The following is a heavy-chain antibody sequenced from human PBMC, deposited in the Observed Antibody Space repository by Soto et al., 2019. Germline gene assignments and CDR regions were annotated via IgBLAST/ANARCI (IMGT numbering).Heavy chain of an antibody. V-gene: IGHV3-48*01. CDR2: ISSGSSII. D-gene: IGHD6-25*01. CDR1: GFAFNSYS. J-gene: IGHJ6*02. CDR3: ARGVSGYHVVYGMDV. Sequence: EVQLVESGGGLVQPGGSLSLSCAASGFAFNSYSVNWVRQTPGKGLEWVSYISSGSSIIYYADSVKGRFTISRDDAKNSLYLQVDTLRVEDTAVYYCARGVSGYHVVYGMDVWGQGTTVTVSS.